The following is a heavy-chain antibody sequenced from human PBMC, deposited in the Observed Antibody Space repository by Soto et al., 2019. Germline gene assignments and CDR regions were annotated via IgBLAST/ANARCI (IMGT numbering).Heavy chain of an antibody. D-gene: IGHD6-6*01. CDR2: TSFDGSTK. J-gene: IGHJ4*02. Sequence: VGSLRLSCAASGFTFRTYPMHWVRQAPGKGLEWVTFTSFDGSTKYYADSVKGRFTISRDNSKNTLYLQMNSLRTEDTAVYYCARDGSLVSGFDFWGQGTLVTLYS. CDR3: ARDGSLVSGFDF. CDR1: GFTFRTYP. V-gene: IGHV3-30-3*01.